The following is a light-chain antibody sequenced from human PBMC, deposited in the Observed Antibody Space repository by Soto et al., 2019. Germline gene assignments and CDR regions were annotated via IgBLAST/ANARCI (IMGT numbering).Light chain of an antibody. CDR3: QERTGWPLT. J-gene: IGKJ4*01. CDR1: QSVSTY. CDR2: DAS. V-gene: IGKV3-11*01. Sequence: EIVLTQSPATLSLSPGERATLSCRASQSVSTYLAWYQQRPGQAPRLLIYDASNRATGIPARFSGSGSGTDFTLTVSSLESEDFAVYYCQERTGWPLTFGGGTKVEIK.